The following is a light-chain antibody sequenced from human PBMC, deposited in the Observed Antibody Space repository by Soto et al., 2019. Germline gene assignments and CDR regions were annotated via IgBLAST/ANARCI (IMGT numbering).Light chain of an antibody. CDR3: QKYNSWPWT. J-gene: IGKJ4*01. CDR2: VAS. CDR1: QSVFSN. Sequence: EIVMTQSPVTLSVSAGERVTLSCRASQSVFSNLAWYQQKPGKAPRLLIYVASTLPTGIPSRFSGSGSGTDFTLTISSLQSEDFAVYYCQKYNSWPWTFGEGTKVEIK. V-gene: IGKV3-15*01.